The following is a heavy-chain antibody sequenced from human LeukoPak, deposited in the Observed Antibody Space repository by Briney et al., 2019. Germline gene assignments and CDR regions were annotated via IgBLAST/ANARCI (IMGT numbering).Heavy chain of an antibody. CDR2: ISSSSDYR. J-gene: IGHJ6*02. Sequence: GGSLRLSCTSSRFTFSSYSMNWVRQAPGKGLEGVSSISSSSDYRYYADSVNGRFTISRDNAKNSLFLQMNSLRAKDTAVYYCARDDLIYNYYGMDVWGQGPTVTVS. CDR3: ARDDLIYNYYGMDV. V-gene: IGHV3-21*01. CDR1: RFTFSSYS.